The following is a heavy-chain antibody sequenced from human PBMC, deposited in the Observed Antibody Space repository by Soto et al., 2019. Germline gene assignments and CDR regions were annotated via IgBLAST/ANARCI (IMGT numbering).Heavy chain of an antibody. D-gene: IGHD2-2*01. J-gene: IGHJ6*02. CDR1: GGSFSGYY. CDR2: INHSGST. V-gene: IGHV4-34*01. CDR3: ARGGIAGIVVVPAAPRGYYYYGLDV. Sequence: KTSETLSLTCAVYGGSFSGYYWSWIRQPPGKGLEWIGEINHSGSTNYNPSLKSRVTIAVDTSKNQFSLKLSSVTAADTAVYYCARGGIAGIVVVPAAPRGYYYYGLDVWGQGTTVTVSS.